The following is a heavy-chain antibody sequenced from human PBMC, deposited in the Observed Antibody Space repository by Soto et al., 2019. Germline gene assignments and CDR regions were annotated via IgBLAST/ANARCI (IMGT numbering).Heavy chain of an antibody. J-gene: IGHJ6*02. CDR3: ARSSIDGYNYIRYYYGMDV. V-gene: IGHV1-69*13. CDR2: IIPIFGTA. D-gene: IGHD5-12*01. CDR1: GGTFSSYA. Sequence: GASVKVSCKASGGTFSSYAISWVRQAPGQGLEWMGGIIPIFGTANYAQKFQGRVTITADESTSTAYMELSSLRSEDTAVYYCARSSIDGYNYIRYYYGMDVWGQGTTVTVSS.